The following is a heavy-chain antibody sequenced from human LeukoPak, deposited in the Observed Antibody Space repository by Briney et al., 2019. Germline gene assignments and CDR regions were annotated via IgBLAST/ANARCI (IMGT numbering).Heavy chain of an antibody. CDR2: ISAYKGDT. Sequence: ASVKVSCKASGYTFTSYGISWVRQAPGQGLEWMGWISAYKGDTNYAQKLQGRVTITTDTSTSTAYLELRSLRSDDTAVYYCARILGSGDYEHFDYWGQGTLVTVSS. CDR1: GYTFTSYG. D-gene: IGHD2-15*01. CDR3: ARILGSGDYEHFDY. V-gene: IGHV1-18*01. J-gene: IGHJ4*02.